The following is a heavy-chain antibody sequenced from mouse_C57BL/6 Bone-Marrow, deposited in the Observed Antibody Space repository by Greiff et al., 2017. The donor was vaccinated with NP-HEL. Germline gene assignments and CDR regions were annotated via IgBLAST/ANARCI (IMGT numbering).Heavy chain of an antibody. CDR3: TRKETDFDY. Sequence: VKLQESGAELVRPGASVTLSCTASGYTFTDYEMHWVKQTPVHGLEWIGAIDPETGGTAYNQKFKGKAILTADKSSSTAYMELRSLTSEDSAVYYCTRKETDFDYWGQGTTLTVSS. D-gene: IGHD4-1*01. J-gene: IGHJ2*01. CDR1: GYTFTDYE. CDR2: IDPETGGT. V-gene: IGHV1-15*01.